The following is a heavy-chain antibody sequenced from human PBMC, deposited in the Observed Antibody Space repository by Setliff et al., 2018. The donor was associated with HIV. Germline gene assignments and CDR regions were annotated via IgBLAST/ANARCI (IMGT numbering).Heavy chain of an antibody. CDR2: IYSGSST. Sequence: PGESLKISCAASGFTVSGNYMNWVRQAPGKGLEWVSVIYSGSSTYYADSVKGRFTISRENSKNTLYLQMNSLRAEDTAVYYCARATYSSSWYKGLGAFDIWGQGTMVTVSS. J-gene: IGHJ3*02. CDR1: GFTVSGNY. CDR3: ARATYSSSWYKGLGAFDI. V-gene: IGHV3-66*01. D-gene: IGHD6-13*01.